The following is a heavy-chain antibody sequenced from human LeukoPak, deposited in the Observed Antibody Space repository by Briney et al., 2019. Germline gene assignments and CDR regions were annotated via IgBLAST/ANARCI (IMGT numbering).Heavy chain of an antibody. V-gene: IGHV1-24*01. D-gene: IGHD6-25*01. Sequence: ASVTVSCKVSGYTLTELSMHWVRQAPGKGLEWMGGFDPEDGETIYAQKFQGRVTITADESTSTAYMELSSLRSEDTAVHYCAQSPPSGGYYYYYGMDVWGQGTTVTVSS. CDR2: FDPEDGET. CDR3: AQSPPSGGYYYYYGMDV. CDR1: GYTLTELS. J-gene: IGHJ6*02.